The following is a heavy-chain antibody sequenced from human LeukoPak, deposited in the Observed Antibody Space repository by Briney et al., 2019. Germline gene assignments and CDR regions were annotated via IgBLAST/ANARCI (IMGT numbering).Heavy chain of an antibody. D-gene: IGHD3-10*01. CDR3: ARESDYYGWESSRYFDF. CDR2: IYYSGST. Sequence: SETLSLTCTVSGGSISSGGYYWSWIRQHPGKGLEWIGYIYYSGSTYYNPSLKSRVTLSVDSSKNQFSLMRSFVAYEEAAVYVCARESDYYGWESSRYFDFLGQGTLVTGSS. V-gene: IGHV4-31*03. J-gene: IGHJ4*02. CDR1: GGSISSGGYY.